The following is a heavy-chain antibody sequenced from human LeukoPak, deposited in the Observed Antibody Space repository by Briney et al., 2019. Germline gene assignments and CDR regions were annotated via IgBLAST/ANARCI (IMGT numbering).Heavy chain of an antibody. V-gene: IGHV3-23*01. Sequence: PGGSLRLSCAASGFTFSSYAMSWVPQALGKGLEWVSAISGSGGSTYYADSVKGRFTISRNNSKDTLYMQMNSLRAEDTAVYYCAKEGLPNRLYYMDVWGKGTTVTVSS. CDR2: ISGSGGST. D-gene: IGHD5-12*01. CDR1: GFTFSSYA. J-gene: IGHJ6*03. CDR3: AKEGLPNRLYYMDV.